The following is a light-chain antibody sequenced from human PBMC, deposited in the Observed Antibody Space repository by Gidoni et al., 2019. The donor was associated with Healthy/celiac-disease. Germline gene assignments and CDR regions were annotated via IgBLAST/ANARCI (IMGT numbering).Light chain of an antibody. J-gene: IGKJ2*03. V-gene: IGKV3-20*01. CDR2: GAS. CDR1: QSVSSSY. Sequence: EIVLTQSPGTLSLSPGERATLSCRASQSVSSSYLACYQQKPGQAPRLLIYGASRRATGIPDRFSGSGSGTDCTLTISRLEPEDFAVYYCQQYGSSPPYSCGQGTKLEIK. CDR3: QQYGSSPPYS.